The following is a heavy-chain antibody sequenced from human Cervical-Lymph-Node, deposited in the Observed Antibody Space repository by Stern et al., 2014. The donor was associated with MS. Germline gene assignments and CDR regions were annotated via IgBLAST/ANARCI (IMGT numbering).Heavy chain of an antibody. V-gene: IGHV1-2*06. CDR2: INPNSGGT. J-gene: IGHJ3*02. D-gene: IGHD2-21*02. Sequence: QLVQSGAEVKKPGASMNVSCKASAYTFTGYYIHWVRQAPGQGLEWMGRINPNSGGTSYAQKFQGRVTMTSDTSISTAYVELTRLTSDDTAVYYCARGGDFDAFDIWGQGTMVTVSS. CDR3: ARGGDFDAFDI. CDR1: AYTFTGYY.